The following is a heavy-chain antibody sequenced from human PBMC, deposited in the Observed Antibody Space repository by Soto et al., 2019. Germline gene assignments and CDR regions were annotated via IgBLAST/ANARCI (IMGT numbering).Heavy chain of an antibody. V-gene: IGHV3-48*01. D-gene: IGHD6-25*01. CDR1: GFTFSSYS. CDR3: ARDWVEAAGIRGFDP. J-gene: IGHJ5*01. CDR2: ISSSSSTI. Sequence: PGGSVRLSCAASGFTFSSYSMNWVRQAPGKGLEWVSYISSSSSTIYYADSVKGRFTISRDNAKNSLYLQMNSLRAEDTAVYYCARDWVEAAGIRGFDPFAQGTPVTISA.